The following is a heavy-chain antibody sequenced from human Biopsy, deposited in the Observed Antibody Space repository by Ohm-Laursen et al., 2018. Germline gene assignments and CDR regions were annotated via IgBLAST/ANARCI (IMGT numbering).Heavy chain of an antibody. J-gene: IGHJ6*02. CDR1: GFTFTGYY. CDR3: APQTPRDPDILTGAYHYDMAV. D-gene: IGHD3-9*01. V-gene: IGHV1-69*13. Sequence: VASVKVSCKTSGFTFTGYYIHWVRQAPGQGLEWMGGIITFFRTVNYAQNFQGRLTITADEFTDTAYMELRSLRSEDTAVYYCAPQTPRDPDILTGAYHYDMAVWGQGTTVTVSS. CDR2: IITFFRTV.